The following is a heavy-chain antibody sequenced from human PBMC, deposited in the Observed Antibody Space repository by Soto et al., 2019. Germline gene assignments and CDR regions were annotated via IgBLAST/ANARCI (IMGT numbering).Heavy chain of an antibody. J-gene: IGHJ5*02. CDR3: ARLPIEIYNWFDP. CDR1: GGSVSGSSHY. CDR2: IFYSGTT. V-gene: IGHV4-39*01. D-gene: IGHD2-15*01. Sequence: PSETLCLTCTVSGGSVSGSSHYWGWVRQPPGKGLEWIGTIFYSGTTYYNPSLKSRVTISVDTSKNQFSLELNSVTAADTAVYYCARLPIEIYNWFDPWGQGTLVTVSS.